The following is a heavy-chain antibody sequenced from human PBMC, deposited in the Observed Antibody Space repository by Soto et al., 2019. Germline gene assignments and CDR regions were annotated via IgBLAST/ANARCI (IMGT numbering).Heavy chain of an antibody. D-gene: IGHD3-22*01. Sequence: EVQLVESGGGLAQPGGSLRLSFAASGFTFSSNTMNWVRQAPGKGLGWGSSISSSRSYRYYADSWKGRFTISRESAKNLRYLQMNSLRDEDAAVYYCARDADRSLDYWGQGTLVTVSS. J-gene: IGHJ4*02. CDR3: ARDADRSLDY. V-gene: IGHV3-21*01. CDR2: ISSSRSYR. CDR1: GFTFSSNT.